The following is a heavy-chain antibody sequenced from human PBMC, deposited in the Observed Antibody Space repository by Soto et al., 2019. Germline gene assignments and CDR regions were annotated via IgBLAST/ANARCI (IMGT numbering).Heavy chain of an antibody. Sequence: QVQLQQWGAGLLKPSETLSLTCAVYGGSFSGYYWSWIRQPPGKGLEWIGEINHSGSTNYNPSLKSRVTIAVDTSKNQFSLKLSSVTAADTAVYYCARIAKSGAGRPNYFDYWGQGTLVTVSS. CDR1: GGSFSGYY. V-gene: IGHV4-34*01. D-gene: IGHD2-21*01. J-gene: IGHJ4*02. CDR3: ARIAKSGAGRPNYFDY. CDR2: INHSGST.